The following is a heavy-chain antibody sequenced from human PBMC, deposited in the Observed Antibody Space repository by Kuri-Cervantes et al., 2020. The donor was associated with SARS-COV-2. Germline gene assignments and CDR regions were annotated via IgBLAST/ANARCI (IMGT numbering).Heavy chain of an antibody. CDR1: GFAFSNSW. CDR2: MNNDGTTI. J-gene: IGHJ5*02. Sequence: GGSLRLSCAASGFAFSNSWMHWVRQAPGEGLVWVSRMNNDGTTITYADIVKGRFTISRENAKSSLYLQMNSLRAEDTAVYYCARGDLGYCSGGSCYNWFDPWGQGTLVTVSS. V-gene: IGHV3-74*03. D-gene: IGHD2-15*01. CDR3: ARGDLGYCSGGSCYNWFDP.